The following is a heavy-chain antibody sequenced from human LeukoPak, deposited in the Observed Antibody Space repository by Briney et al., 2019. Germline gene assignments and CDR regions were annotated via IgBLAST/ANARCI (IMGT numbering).Heavy chain of an antibody. D-gene: IGHD4-17*01. J-gene: IGHJ4*02. V-gene: IGHV4-59*01. Sequence: SETLSLTCTVSGGSISSYYWSWIRQPPGKGLEWIGYIYYSGSTNYNPSLKSRVTISVDTSKNQFSLKLSSVTAADTAVYYCARAHGDPFFDYWGQGTLVAVSS. CDR3: ARAHGDPFFDY. CDR1: GGSISSYY. CDR2: IYYSGST.